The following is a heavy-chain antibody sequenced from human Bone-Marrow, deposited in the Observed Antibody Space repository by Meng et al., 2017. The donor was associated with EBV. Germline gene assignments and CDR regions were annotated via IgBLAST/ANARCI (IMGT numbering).Heavy chain of an antibody. CDR1: GYTFTSYG. Sequence: QLQLVQSGAEVKKPGASVKVSCKASGYTFTSYGISWVRQAPGQGLEWMGWISAYNGNTNYAQKLQGRVTMTTDTSTSTAYMELRSLRSDDTAVYYCARINCSGGSCYSPLWYWGQGTLVTVSS. J-gene: IGHJ4*02. D-gene: IGHD2-15*01. CDR3: ARINCSGGSCYSPLWY. V-gene: IGHV1-18*01. CDR2: ISAYNGNT.